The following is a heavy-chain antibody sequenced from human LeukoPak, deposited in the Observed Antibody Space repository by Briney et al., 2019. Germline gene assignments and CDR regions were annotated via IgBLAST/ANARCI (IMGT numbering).Heavy chain of an antibody. J-gene: IGHJ3*02. CDR2: IYYSGNT. CDR3: ARNSQPQCGDHAFDI. CDR1: GGSISSRNYY. Sequence: SETLSLTCTVSGGSISSRNYYWGWVRQSPGKGLEWIGSIYYSGNTYYNPSLKSRVTISVDTSKNQFSLKLSSVTAADTAVYYCARNSQPQCGDHAFDIWGQGTMVTVSS. D-gene: IGHD3-10*01. V-gene: IGHV4-39*01.